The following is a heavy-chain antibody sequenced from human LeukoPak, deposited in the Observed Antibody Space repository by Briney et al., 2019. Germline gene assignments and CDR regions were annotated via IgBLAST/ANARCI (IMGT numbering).Heavy chain of an antibody. V-gene: IGHV1-69*05. CDR1: GGTFSSYA. D-gene: IGHD3-3*01. J-gene: IGHJ6*03. CDR2: IIPIFGTA. Sequence: SVKVSCKASGGTFSSYAISWARQAPGQGLEWMGGIIPIFGTANYAQKFQGRVTITTDESTSTAYMEPSSLRSEDTAVYYCAREGRITIFGVVKKAYYYMDVWGKGTTVTVSS. CDR3: AREGRITIFGVVKKAYYYMDV.